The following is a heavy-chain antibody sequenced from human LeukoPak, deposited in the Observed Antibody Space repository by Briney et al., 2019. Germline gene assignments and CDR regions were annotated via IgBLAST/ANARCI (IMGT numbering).Heavy chain of an antibody. CDR3: AVRSLQLAEYYFDY. D-gene: IGHD1-1*01. J-gene: IGHJ4*02. Sequence: GESLKISCKGSGYSFTSYWIDWVRQMSGKGLEWMGIIYPGDSDTRYSPSFQGQVTISADKSISTAYLQWSSLKASDTAMYYCAVRSLQLAEYYFDYWGQGTLVTVSS. CDR1: GYSFTSYW. CDR2: IYPGDSDT. V-gene: IGHV5-51*01.